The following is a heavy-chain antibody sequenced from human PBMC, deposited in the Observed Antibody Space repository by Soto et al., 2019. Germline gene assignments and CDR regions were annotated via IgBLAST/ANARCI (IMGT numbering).Heavy chain of an antibody. Sequence: QVQLVESGGGVVQPGRSLRLSCAASGFTFSSYGMHWVRQAPGKGLEWVAVIWYDGSNKYYADSVKGRFTISRDNSKNTLYLQMNSLRAEDTAVYYCARPGGYDYGFFDYWGQGTLVTVSS. D-gene: IGHD4-17*01. CDR1: GFTFSSYG. J-gene: IGHJ4*02. CDR3: ARPGGYDYGFFDY. CDR2: IWYDGSNK. V-gene: IGHV3-33*01.